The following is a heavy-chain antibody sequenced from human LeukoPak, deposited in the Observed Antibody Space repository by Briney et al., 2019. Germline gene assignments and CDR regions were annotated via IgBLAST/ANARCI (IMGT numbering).Heavy chain of an antibody. V-gene: IGHV3-30*18. CDR1: GFTFSSYG. D-gene: IGHD2-15*01. J-gene: IGHJ5*02. CDR3: GKGRGVCSGGSCYRTFDP. Sequence: GRSLRLSCAASGFTFSSYGMHWVRQAPGKGLEWVAVISYDGSNKYYADSVKGRFTISRDNSKNTLYLQMNSLRAEDTAVYYCGKGRGVCSGGSCYRTFDPWGQGTLVTVSS. CDR2: ISYDGSNK.